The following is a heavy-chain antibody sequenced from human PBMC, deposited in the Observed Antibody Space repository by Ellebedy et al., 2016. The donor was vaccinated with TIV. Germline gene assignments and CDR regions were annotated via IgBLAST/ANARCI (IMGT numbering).Heavy chain of an antibody. J-gene: IGHJ4*02. CDR1: GYTFTGYY. D-gene: IGHD5-12*01. CDR2: INPNSGDT. CDR3: ARDKGGYEGY. Sequence: AASVKVSCKASGYTFTGYYMHWVRHAPGQGREWIGWINPNSGDTNYAQKFQGRVTMNMDTSISTAYMELSRLRSDDTAVYYCARDKGGYEGYWGQGSLVTVSS. V-gene: IGHV1-2*02.